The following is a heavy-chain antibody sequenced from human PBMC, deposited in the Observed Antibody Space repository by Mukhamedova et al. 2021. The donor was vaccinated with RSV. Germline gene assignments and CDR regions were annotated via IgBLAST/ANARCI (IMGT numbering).Heavy chain of an antibody. CDR2: ISHDGGDK. CDR1: G. CDR3: ARDGDPSTWTFDY. J-gene: IGHJ4*02. Sequence: GMHWVRQAPGKGLEWVARISHDGGDKHYADSVKGRFTISRDNSKNTLNLQMNSLSGEDTAVYYCARDGDPSTWTFDYWGQGTLVTV. V-gene: IGHV3-30*19. D-gene: IGHD6-13*01.